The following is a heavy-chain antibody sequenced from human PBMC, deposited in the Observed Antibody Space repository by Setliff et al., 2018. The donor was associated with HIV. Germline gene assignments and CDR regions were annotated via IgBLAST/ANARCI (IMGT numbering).Heavy chain of an antibody. J-gene: IGHJ4*02. D-gene: IGHD5-18*01. Sequence: GSLRLSCAGSGFTFSTYNMAWVRQAPGKGLEWISYISNSGSTIYYADSVKGRFTISRDNSKNTLYLQMNSLRAEDTAVYYCARVVDTALVKDYWGQGTLVTVSS. CDR3: ARVVDTALVKDY. CDR2: ISNSGSTI. V-gene: IGHV3-48*01. CDR1: GFTFSTYN.